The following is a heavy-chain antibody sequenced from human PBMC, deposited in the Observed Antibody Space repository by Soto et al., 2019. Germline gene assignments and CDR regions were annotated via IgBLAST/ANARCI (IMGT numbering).Heavy chain of an antibody. Sequence: GGSLRLSCAASGFICGSYDMSWVRQAPGKGLEWVSTILVDGRTFYVDSVKGRFTISRDSSQNTVYLQMNSLTAVDTALYYCAKATATGGGAFDICGQGTKVTV. D-gene: IGHD2-8*02. V-gene: IGHV3-23*01. CDR1: GFICGSYD. CDR3: AKATATGGGAFDI. CDR2: ILVDGRT. J-gene: IGHJ3*02.